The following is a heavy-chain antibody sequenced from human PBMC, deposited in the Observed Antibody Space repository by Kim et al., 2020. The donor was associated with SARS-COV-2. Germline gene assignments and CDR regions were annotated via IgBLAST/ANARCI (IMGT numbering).Heavy chain of an antibody. Sequence: GGSLRLSCAASGFTFSVYYMSWIRQAPGKGLEWVSYIGTGGNPIYYADSVKGRFSISRDNAKNSLYLQMNSLRAEDTAVYYCARELEGSNGYTSGYWGQGTLVTVSS. CDR1: GFTFSVYY. J-gene: IGHJ4*02. CDR2: IGTGGNPI. D-gene: IGHD5-12*01. CDR3: ARELEGSNGYTSGY. V-gene: IGHV3-11*01.